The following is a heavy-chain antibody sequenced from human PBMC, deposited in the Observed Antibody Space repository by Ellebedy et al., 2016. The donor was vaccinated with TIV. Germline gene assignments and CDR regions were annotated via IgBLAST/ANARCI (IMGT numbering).Heavy chain of an antibody. J-gene: IGHJ5*02. CDR3: ARVTYCSGTSCFDP. Sequence: AASMKVSCKASGYTFTDYFMHWVRQAPGQGLEWVGWINPYTGGTHYAQKFQGRVTMTRDPSISTAYMELSRLTSDDTAVYYCARVTYCSGTSCFDPWGQGTLVTVSS. CDR1: GYTFTDYF. CDR2: INPYTGGT. V-gene: IGHV1-2*02. D-gene: IGHD2-2*01.